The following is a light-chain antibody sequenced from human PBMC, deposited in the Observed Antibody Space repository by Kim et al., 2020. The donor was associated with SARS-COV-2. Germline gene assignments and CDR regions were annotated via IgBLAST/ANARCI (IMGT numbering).Light chain of an antibody. CDR2: DVS. J-gene: IGLJ2*01. CDR3: SSYTDSDTLI. CDR1: SSDIGRYNY. V-gene: IGLV2-8*01. Sequence: GQSVTISCTGSSSDIGRYNYVSWYQNLPGRAPKLIIYDVSRRPSGVPDRFSGSKSANTASLTVSGLQAEDEADYYCSSYTDSDTLIFGGGTQLTVL.